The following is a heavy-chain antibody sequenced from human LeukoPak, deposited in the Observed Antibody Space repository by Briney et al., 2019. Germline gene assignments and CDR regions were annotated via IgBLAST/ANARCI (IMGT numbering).Heavy chain of an antibody. D-gene: IGHD3-3*01. CDR1: GGSISSYY. V-gene: IGHV4-4*07. CDR3: AREPYYDFWSGYSHFDY. Sequence: PSETLSLTCTVSGGSISSYYWSWIRQPAGKGLEWIVRIYTSGSTNYNPSLKSRVTMSVDTSKNQFSLKLSSVTAADTAVYYCAREPYYDFWSGYSHFDYWGQGTLVTVSS. CDR2: IYTSGST. J-gene: IGHJ4*02.